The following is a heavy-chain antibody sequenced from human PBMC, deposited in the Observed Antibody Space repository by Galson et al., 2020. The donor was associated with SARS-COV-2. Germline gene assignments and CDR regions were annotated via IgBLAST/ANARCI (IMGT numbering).Heavy chain of an antibody. Sequence: ASVKVSCKVSGYTLTELSMHWVRQDPGKGLEWMGGFDPEDGETIYAQKFQGRVTMTEDTSTDTAYMELSSLRSEDTAVYYCATSTPITGTTGNWFDPWGQGTLVTVSS. CDR1: GYTLTELS. CDR2: FDPEDGET. J-gene: IGHJ5*02. CDR3: ATSTPITGTTGNWFDP. D-gene: IGHD1-7*01. V-gene: IGHV1-24*01.